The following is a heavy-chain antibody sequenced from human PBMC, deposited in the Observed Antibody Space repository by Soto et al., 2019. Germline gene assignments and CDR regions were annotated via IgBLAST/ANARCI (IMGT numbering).Heavy chain of an antibody. CDR1: GVSFNNNG. CDR3: ARVLYYGSGSYSPYGMDV. CDR2: VSPPFRTS. D-gene: IGHD3-10*01. Sequence: QVQLVQSGAEVKKPGSSVKVSCKTSGVSFNNNGIGWVRQAPGHGLEWMGGVSPPFRTSNYAGKFQGRMSITADASTGTVNMELSSLTSEDTAQYYCARVLYYGSGSYSPYGMDVWGQGTTVTVSS. J-gene: IGHJ6*02. V-gene: IGHV1-69*01.